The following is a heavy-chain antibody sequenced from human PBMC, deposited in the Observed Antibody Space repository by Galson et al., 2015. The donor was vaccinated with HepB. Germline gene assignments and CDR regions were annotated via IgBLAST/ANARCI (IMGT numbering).Heavy chain of an antibody. J-gene: IGHJ4*02. V-gene: IGHV3-21*05. Sequence: SLRLSCAAPGFTFSSYSMNWVRQAPGKGLEWVSYISSSSSYTNYADSVKGRFTISRDNAKNSLYLQMNSLRAEDTAVYYCARVERGLRVVRGPIDYWGQGTLVTVSS. D-gene: IGHD4-17*01. CDR2: ISSSSSYT. CDR3: ARVERGLRVVRGPIDY. CDR1: GFTFSSYS.